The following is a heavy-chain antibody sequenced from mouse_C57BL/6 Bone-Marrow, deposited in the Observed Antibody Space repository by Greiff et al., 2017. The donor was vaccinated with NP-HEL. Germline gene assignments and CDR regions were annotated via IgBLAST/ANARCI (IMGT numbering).Heavy chain of an antibody. Sequence: VQLQQSGPELVKPGASVKMSCKASGYTFTDYNMHWVKQSHGKSLEWIGYINPNNGGTSYNQKFKGKATLTVNKSSSTAYMELRSLTSEDSAVYYCARSSYGSSYVYFDYWGQGTTLTVSS. D-gene: IGHD1-1*01. CDR3: ARSSYGSSYVYFDY. CDR1: GYTFTDYN. J-gene: IGHJ2*01. V-gene: IGHV1-22*01. CDR2: INPNNGGT.